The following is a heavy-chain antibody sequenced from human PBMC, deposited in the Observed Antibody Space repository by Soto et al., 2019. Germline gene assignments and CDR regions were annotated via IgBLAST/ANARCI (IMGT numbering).Heavy chain of an antibody. CDR3: ARQLVVMGYYYYGMDV. Sequence: SERLSLTCTVSGGSIRSSSYYWGWIRQPPGKGLEWIGSIYYSGSTYYNPSLKSRVTISVDTSKNQFSLKLSSVTAADTAVYYCARQLVVMGYYYYGMDVWGQGTTVTVSS. J-gene: IGHJ6*02. V-gene: IGHV4-39*01. CDR1: GGSIRSSSYY. CDR2: IYYSGST. D-gene: IGHD3-22*01.